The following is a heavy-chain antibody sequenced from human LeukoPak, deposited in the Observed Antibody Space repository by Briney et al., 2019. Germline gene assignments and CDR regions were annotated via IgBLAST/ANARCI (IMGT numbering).Heavy chain of an antibody. CDR1: GYSFTNYW. J-gene: IGHJ4*02. CDR3: ARTGSTVTMHYPFDH. D-gene: IGHD4-17*01. CDR2: IYPGDSDA. Sequence: GESLKISCKASGYSFTNYWIGWVRQIPGKGLEWMGIIYPGDSDARYSPSFQGQVTISADKSITTAYLQWNSLKASDTAMYYCARTGSTVTMHYPFDHWGQGTLVTVSS. V-gene: IGHV5-51*01.